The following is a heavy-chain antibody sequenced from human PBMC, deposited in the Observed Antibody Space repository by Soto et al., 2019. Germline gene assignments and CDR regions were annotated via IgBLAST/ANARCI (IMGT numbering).Heavy chain of an antibody. J-gene: IGHJ5*02. D-gene: IGHD3-10*02. CDR3: ARAPRITGFGELFSWFDP. CDR1: GFTFSSYA. CDR2: ISYDGSNK. Sequence: QVQLVESGGGVVQPGRSLRLSCAASGFTFSSYAMHWVRQAPGKGLEWVAVISYDGSNKYYADSVKGRFTISRDNSKNTLYLQMNSLRAEDTAVYYCARAPRITGFGELFSWFDPWGQGTLVTVSS. V-gene: IGHV3-30-3*01.